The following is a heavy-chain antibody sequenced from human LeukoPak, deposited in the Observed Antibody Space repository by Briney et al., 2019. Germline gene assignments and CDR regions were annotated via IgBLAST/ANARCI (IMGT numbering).Heavy chain of an antibody. CDR1: GGSISSSIYY. J-gene: IGHJ4*02. Sequence: PSETLSLTCTVSGGSISSSIYYWGWIRQPPGKGLEWIGSIYYSGSTYYNPSLKSRVTISVDTSKNQFSLRLSSVTAADTAVYYCARRNSGYPPDYWGQGTLVTVSS. CDR3: ARRNSGYPPDY. CDR2: IYYSGST. V-gene: IGHV4-39*01. D-gene: IGHD5-12*01.